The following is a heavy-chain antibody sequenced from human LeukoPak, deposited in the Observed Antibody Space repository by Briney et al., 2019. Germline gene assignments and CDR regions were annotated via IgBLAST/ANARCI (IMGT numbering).Heavy chain of an antibody. J-gene: IGHJ6*03. CDR1: GGSISSYY. D-gene: IGHD3-10*01. CDR3: ARGRSHTAGITVVRGARSYYYYYMDV. Sequence: SETLSLTCTVSGGSISSYYWNWVRQPPGKGLEWIGYIYYSGSTNYNPSLKSRVTISVDTSKNQFSLKLSSVTAADTAVYYCARGRSHTAGITVVRGARSYYYYYMDVWGKGTTVTVSS. CDR2: IYYSGST. V-gene: IGHV4-59*12.